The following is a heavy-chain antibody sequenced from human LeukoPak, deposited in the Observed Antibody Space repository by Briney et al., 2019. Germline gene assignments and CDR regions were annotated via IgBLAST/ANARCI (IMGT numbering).Heavy chain of an antibody. CDR1: GSRFTSYW. CDR2: IYPGDSDT. D-gene: IGHD1-1*01. V-gene: IGHV5-51*01. Sequence: LGESLKISCQGSGSRFTSYWITWVRQMPGKGLEWMGIIYPGDSDTRYSPSFEGQVTISADKSISTAYLQWSSLKASDTAMYYCARSPPNEEDAFDIWGQGTMVTVSS. J-gene: IGHJ3*02. CDR3: ARSPPNEEDAFDI.